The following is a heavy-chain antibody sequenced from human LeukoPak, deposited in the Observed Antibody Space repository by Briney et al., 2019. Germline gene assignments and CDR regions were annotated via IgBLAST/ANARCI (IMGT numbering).Heavy chain of an antibody. CDR1: GGSISSYY. CDR3: ARTVVLLWFGEQPPPLYYYFDY. CDR2: IYYSGST. Sequence: PSETLSLTCTVSGGSISSYYWSWIRQPPGKGLEWIGYIYYSGSTNYNPSLKSRVTISVDTSKNQFSLKLSSVTAADTAVYYCARTVVLLWFGEQPPPLYYYFDYWGQGTLVTVSS. V-gene: IGHV4-59*01. J-gene: IGHJ4*02. D-gene: IGHD3-10*01.